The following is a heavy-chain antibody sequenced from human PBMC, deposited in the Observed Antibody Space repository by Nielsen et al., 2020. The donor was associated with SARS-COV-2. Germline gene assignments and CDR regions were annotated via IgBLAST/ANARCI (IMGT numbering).Heavy chain of an antibody. Sequence: SVKVSCKASGGTFSSYAISWVRQAPGQGLEWMGRIIPILGIANYAQKFQGRVTITADKSTSTAYMELSSLRSEETAVYYCARGTYYYDSRIPPYNWFDPWGQGTLVTVSS. J-gene: IGHJ5*02. CDR3: ARGTYYYDSRIPPYNWFDP. CDR2: IIPILGIA. CDR1: GGTFSSYA. D-gene: IGHD3-22*01. V-gene: IGHV1-69*04.